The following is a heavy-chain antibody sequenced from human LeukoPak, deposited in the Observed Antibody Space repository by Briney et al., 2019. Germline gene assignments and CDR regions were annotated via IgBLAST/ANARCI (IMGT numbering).Heavy chain of an antibody. CDR1: GFTFSTYW. Sequence: GGSLRLSCAASGFTFSTYWMTWVRQAPGKGLEWVADITQDGSEKYYVDSVKGRFTISRDNAKNSLYLQMNSLKVEDTAVYYCARVHSRALYNWGQGTLVTVSS. CDR2: ITQDGSEK. CDR3: ARVHSRALYN. V-gene: IGHV3-7*01. D-gene: IGHD1-1*01. J-gene: IGHJ4*02.